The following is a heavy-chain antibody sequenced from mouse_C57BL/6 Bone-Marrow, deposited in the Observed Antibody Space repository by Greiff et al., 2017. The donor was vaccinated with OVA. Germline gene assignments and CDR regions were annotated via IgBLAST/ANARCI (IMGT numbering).Heavy chain of an antibody. J-gene: IGHJ4*01. CDR2: INPRSGYT. CDR1: VYTFTSYC. V-gene: IGHV1-7*01. D-gene: IGHD1-3*01. CDR3: ATGSSGYAMDY. Sequence: VQLQQSGADLANPGASVKLSCKASVYTFTSYCLHWVNQRPGQGLEWIGYINPRSGYTKYNQKFKDKATLTADKSSSTAYMQLSSLTYEDSAVYYCATGSSGYAMDYWGQGTSVTVSS.